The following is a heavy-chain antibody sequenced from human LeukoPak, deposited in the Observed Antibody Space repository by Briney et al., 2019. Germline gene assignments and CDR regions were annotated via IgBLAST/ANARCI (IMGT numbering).Heavy chain of an antibody. D-gene: IGHD6-19*01. CDR1: GFTFSSYA. Sequence: GGSLRLSCAASGFTFSSYAMHWVRQAPGKGLEWVAVISYDGSNKYYADSVKGRFTISRDNSKSTLYLQMNSLRAEDTAVYYCARSGYSSGWYLLGYFDYWGQGTLVTVSS. CDR2: ISYDGSNK. J-gene: IGHJ4*02. V-gene: IGHV3-30*04. CDR3: ARSGYSSGWYLLGYFDY.